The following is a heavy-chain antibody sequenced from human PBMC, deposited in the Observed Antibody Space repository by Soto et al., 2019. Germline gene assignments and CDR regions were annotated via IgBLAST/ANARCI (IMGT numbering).Heavy chain of an antibody. Sequence: QVQLVESGGGVVQPGRSLRLSCAASGFTFSSYGMHWVRQAPGKGLEWVAVISYDGSNKYYADSVKGRFTISRDNSKNTLYLQMNSLRAEDTAVYYCAKLSPGVAAAGYWGQGTLVTVSS. CDR2: ISYDGSNK. V-gene: IGHV3-30*18. CDR1: GFTFSSYG. CDR3: AKLSPGVAAAGY. D-gene: IGHD6-13*01. J-gene: IGHJ4*02.